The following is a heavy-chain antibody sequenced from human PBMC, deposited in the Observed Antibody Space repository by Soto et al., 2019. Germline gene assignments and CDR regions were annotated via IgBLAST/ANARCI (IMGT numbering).Heavy chain of an antibody. CDR2: ISSSSSYI. J-gene: IGHJ4*02. CDR1: GFTFSSYS. D-gene: IGHD4-17*01. Sequence: PGGSLRLSCAASGFTFSSYSMNWVRQAPGKGLEWVSSISSSSSYIYYADSVKGRFTISRDNAKNSLYLQMNSLRAEDTAVYYCARDLLYGDYVLDYFDYWGQGTLVTVSS. CDR3: ARDLLYGDYVLDYFDY. V-gene: IGHV3-21*01.